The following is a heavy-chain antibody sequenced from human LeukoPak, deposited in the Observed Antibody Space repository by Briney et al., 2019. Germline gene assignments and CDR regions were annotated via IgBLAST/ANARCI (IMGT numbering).Heavy chain of an antibody. D-gene: IGHD6-19*01. V-gene: IGHV3-48*03. CDR2: ISSSGSTI. CDR1: GFTFSSYE. Sequence: PGGSLRLSCAASGFTFSSYEMNWVRQAPGKGLEWVSYISSSGSTIYYADSVKGRFTISRENAKNSLYLQMNSLRAGDTAVYYCARGDKGSGWYLDYYYGMDVWGQGTTVTVSS. J-gene: IGHJ6*02. CDR3: ARGDKGSGWYLDYYYGMDV.